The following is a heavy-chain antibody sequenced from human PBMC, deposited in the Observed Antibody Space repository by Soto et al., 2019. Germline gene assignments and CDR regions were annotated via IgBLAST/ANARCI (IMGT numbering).Heavy chain of an antibody. Sequence: QVQLQQSGPGLVRPSQTLSLTCVISGDSVSANSAAWNWIRQSPSRGLEWLGRTYYRSKWNFDYAESVKSRMSIIPDTSTNHFSLLLNSVTPEDTAVYYCVRQPLATLALYAMDVWCQGTTVTVSS. CDR2: TYYRSKWNF. CDR1: GDSVSANSAA. D-gene: IGHD6-6*01. V-gene: IGHV6-1*01. J-gene: IGHJ6*02. CDR3: VRQPLATLALYAMDV.